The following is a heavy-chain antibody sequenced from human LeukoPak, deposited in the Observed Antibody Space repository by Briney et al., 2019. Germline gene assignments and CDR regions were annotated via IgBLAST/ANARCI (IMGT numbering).Heavy chain of an antibody. CDR1: GYTFTSYG. V-gene: IGHV1-18*01. CDR3: ASRGSYYDAFDI. CDR2: ISAYNGNT. J-gene: IGHJ3*02. D-gene: IGHD1-26*01. Sequence: ASVKVSCKASGYTFTSYGISWVRQAPGQGLEWMGWISAYNGNTDYAQKLQGRVTMTTDTSTSTAYMELRSLRSDDTAVYYCASRGSYYDAFDIWGQGTMVTVSS.